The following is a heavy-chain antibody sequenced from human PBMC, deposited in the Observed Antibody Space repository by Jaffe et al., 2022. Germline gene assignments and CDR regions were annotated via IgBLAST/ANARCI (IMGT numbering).Heavy chain of an antibody. CDR1: GYSISSGYY. J-gene: IGHJ3*02. Sequence: QVQLQESGPGLVKPSETLSLTCAVSGYSISSGYYWGWIRQPPGKGLEWIGSIYHSGSTYYNPSLKSRVTISVDTSKNQFSLKLSSVTAADTAVYYCARLPRGMVPYDSSGYYQTRIPNDAFDIWGQGTMVTVSS. CDR3: ARLPRGMVPYDSSGYYQTRIPNDAFDI. V-gene: IGHV4-38-2*01. D-gene: IGHD3-22*01. CDR2: IYHSGST.